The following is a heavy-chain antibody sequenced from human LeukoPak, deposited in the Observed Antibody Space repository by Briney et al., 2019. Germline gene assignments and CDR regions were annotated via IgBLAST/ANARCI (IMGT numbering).Heavy chain of an antibody. CDR1: GFTFSSYA. Sequence: GGSLRLSCAASGFTFSSYAMSWVRQAPGKGLEWVSSISSSSSYIYYADSVKGRFTISRDNAKNSLYLQMNSLRAEDTAVYYCATDIVGATTSSFDIWGQGTMVTVSS. D-gene: IGHD1-26*01. CDR2: ISSSSSYI. V-gene: IGHV3-21*01. CDR3: ATDIVGATTSSFDI. J-gene: IGHJ3*02.